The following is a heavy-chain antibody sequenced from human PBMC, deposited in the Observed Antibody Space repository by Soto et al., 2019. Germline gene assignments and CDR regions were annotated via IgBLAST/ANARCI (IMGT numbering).Heavy chain of an antibody. J-gene: IGHJ4*02. Sequence: ASVKVSCKASGYTFTGYYMHWVRQAPGQGLEWMGWINPNSGGTNYAQKFQGRVTMTRDTSTSTVYMELTNLSSEDTAVYYCARRDSGGFYRFFDSWGQGTLVTVSS. CDR3: ARRDSGGFYRFFDS. CDR1: GYTFTGYY. D-gene: IGHD2-15*01. CDR2: INPNSGGT. V-gene: IGHV1-2*02.